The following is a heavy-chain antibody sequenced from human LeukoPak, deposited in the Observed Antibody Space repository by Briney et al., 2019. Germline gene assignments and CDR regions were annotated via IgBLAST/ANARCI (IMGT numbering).Heavy chain of an antibody. J-gene: IGHJ6*02. D-gene: IGHD3-10*01. Sequence: PGGSLRLSCAASGFTFSSYAMHWVRQAPGEGLEWVAVISYDGSNKYYADSVKGRFTISRDNSKNTLYLQMNSLRAEDTAVYYCARDGEGGSGSYLVGYYYGMDVWGQGTTVTVSS. CDR2: ISYDGSNK. CDR1: GFTFSSYA. V-gene: IGHV3-30-3*01. CDR3: ARDGEGGSGSYLVGYYYGMDV.